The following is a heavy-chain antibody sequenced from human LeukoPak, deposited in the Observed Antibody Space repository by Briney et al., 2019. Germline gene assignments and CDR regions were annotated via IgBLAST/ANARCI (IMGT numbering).Heavy chain of an antibody. Sequence: VASVKVSCKASGYTFTSYAMNWVRQAPGQGLEWMGWINTNTGNPTYAQGFTGRFVFSLDTSVSTAYLQISSLKAEDTAVYYCARGALAALELPLGWWGQGTLVTVSS. J-gene: IGHJ4*02. V-gene: IGHV7-4-1*02. D-gene: IGHD1-26*01. CDR2: INTNTGNP. CDR1: GYTFTSYA. CDR3: ARGALAALELPLGW.